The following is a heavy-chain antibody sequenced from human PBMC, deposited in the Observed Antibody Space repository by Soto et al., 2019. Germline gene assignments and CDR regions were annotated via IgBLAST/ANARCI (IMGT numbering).Heavy chain of an antibody. CDR1: GYTFTSYD. Sequence: QVQLVQSGAEVKKPGASVKVSCKASGYTFTSYDINWVRQATGQGLEWMGWMNPNSGNTGYAQKFQGRVTMTRNTSISTAYMELSSLRSEDTSVYYCARGLRPSATRYYDILTGNWYFDLWGRGTLVTVSS. CDR3: ARGLRPSATRYYDILTGNWYFDL. V-gene: IGHV1-8*01. J-gene: IGHJ2*01. D-gene: IGHD3-9*01. CDR2: MNPNSGNT.